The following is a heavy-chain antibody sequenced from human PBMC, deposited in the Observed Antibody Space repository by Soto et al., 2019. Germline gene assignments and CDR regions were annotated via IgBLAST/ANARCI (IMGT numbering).Heavy chain of an antibody. CDR1: GGSISSGDYY. CDR3: ARDLGSSSWYYYYGMDV. V-gene: IGHV4-30-4*01. J-gene: IGHJ6*02. D-gene: IGHD6-13*01. Sequence: SETLSLTCTVSGGSISSGDYYWSWVRQPPGKGLEWIGYIYYSGSTYYNPSLKSRVTISVDTSKNQFSLKLSSVTAADTAVYYCARDLGSSSWYYYYGMDVWGQGTTATVSS. CDR2: IYYSGST.